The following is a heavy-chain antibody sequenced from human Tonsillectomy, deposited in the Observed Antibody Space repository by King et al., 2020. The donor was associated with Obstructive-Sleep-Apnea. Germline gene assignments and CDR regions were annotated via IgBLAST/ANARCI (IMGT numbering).Heavy chain of an antibody. V-gene: IGHV4-59*08. J-gene: IGHJ2*01. D-gene: IGHD6-13*01. CDR3: ARHSRYSSSWTYWYFDL. CDR1: GGSISSYY. CDR2: IYYSGST. Sequence: VQLQESGPGLVKPSETLSLTCTVSGGSISSYYWSWIRQPPGKGLEWIGYIYYSGSTNYNPSLKSRVTISVDTSKNQFSLKLSSVTAADTAVYYCARHSRYSSSWTYWYFDLWGRGTLVTVSS.